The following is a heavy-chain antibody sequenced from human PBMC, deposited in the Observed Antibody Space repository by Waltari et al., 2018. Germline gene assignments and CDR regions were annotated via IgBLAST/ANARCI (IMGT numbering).Heavy chain of an antibody. J-gene: IGHJ4*02. CDR1: GASISSSGYY. D-gene: IGHD1-26*01. Sequence: QLQLQESGPGLVKPSETLSLTCTVSGASISSSGYYYAWIRQPPGKGLEWIGTIYYSGSTFHNPSLKSRVTISVDTSKNQFSLKLGSVTAADTAVYYCARQDPYRGFDYWGQGTLVTVSS. V-gene: IGHV4-39*01. CDR3: ARQDPYRGFDY. CDR2: IYYSGST.